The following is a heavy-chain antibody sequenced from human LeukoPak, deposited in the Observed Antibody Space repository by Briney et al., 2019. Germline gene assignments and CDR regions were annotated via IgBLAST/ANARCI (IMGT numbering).Heavy chain of an antibody. D-gene: IGHD3-22*01. CDR1: GFTFSSYA. CDR3: AKLDSSGYYPDIFDY. CDR2: ISGSGGST. Sequence: GGSLRLSCAASGFTFSSYAMSWVRQAPGKELEWVSAISGSGGSTYYADSVKGRFTISRDNSKNTLYLQMNSLRAEDTAVYYCAKLDSSGYYPDIFDYWGQGTLVTVSS. J-gene: IGHJ4*02. V-gene: IGHV3-23*01.